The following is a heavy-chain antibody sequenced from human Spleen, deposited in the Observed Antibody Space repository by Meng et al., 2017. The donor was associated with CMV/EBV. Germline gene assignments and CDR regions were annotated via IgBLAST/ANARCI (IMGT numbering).Heavy chain of an antibody. Sequence: GGSLRLSCAASGFTFDNYAMCWVRQAPGKGLEWVSSISASGGNTYYGDSVKGRFTISRDNSKNTLFLVMNTLRVADTAVYYCARGDYDFWSGYYPHWFDPWGQGTLVTVSS. CDR3: ARGDYDFWSGYYPHWFDP. CDR1: GFTFDNYA. CDR2: ISASGGNT. J-gene: IGHJ5*02. V-gene: IGHV3-23*01. D-gene: IGHD3-3*01.